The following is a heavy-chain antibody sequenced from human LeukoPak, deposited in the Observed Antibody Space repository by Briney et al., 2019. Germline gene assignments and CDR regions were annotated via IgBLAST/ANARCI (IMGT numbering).Heavy chain of an antibody. Sequence: GGSLRLSCAASGFTFSSYWMSWVRQAPGKGLEWVAFIRYDGSNKYYADSVKGRFTISRDNSKNTLYLQMNSLRAEDTAVYYCAKDPFSLDFWSGYFGYWGQGTLVTVSS. CDR3: AKDPFSLDFWSGYFGY. V-gene: IGHV3-30*02. D-gene: IGHD3-3*01. J-gene: IGHJ4*02. CDR1: GFTFSSYW. CDR2: IRYDGSNK.